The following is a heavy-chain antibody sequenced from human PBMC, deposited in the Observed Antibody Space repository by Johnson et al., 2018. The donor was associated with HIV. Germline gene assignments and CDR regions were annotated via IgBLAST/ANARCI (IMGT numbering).Heavy chain of an antibody. CDR2: INWNDGST. J-gene: IGHJ3*02. D-gene: IGHD6-13*01. Sequence: PGKGLEWVSGINWNDGSTGYADSVKGRFTISRDNAKNSLYLQMNSLRAEDTALYYCAKEAGNSSWIPLYDAFDIWGQGTMVTVSS. CDR3: AKEAGNSSWIPLYDAFDI. V-gene: IGHV3-20*03.